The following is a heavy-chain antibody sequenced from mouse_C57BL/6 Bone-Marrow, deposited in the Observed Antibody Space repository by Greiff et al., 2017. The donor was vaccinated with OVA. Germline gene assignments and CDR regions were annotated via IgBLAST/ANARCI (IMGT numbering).Heavy chain of an antibody. J-gene: IGHJ3*01. CDR1: GYTFTSYW. CDR3: AREDSRGFAY. Sequence: QVQLQQPGAELVMPGASVKLSCKASGYTFTSYWMHWVKQRPGQGLEWIGKIDPSDSYTNYNQKFKGKSTLTVDKSSSTAYMQLSSLTSEDCAVYYCAREDSRGFAYWGQGTLVTVAA. CDR2: IDPSDSYT. V-gene: IGHV1-69*01.